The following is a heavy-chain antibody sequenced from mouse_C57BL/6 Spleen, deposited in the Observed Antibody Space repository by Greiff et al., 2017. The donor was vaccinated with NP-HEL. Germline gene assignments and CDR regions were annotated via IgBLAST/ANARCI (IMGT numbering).Heavy chain of an antibody. V-gene: IGHV5-4*01. J-gene: IGHJ1*03. CDR2: ISDGGSYT. Sequence: EVQLVESGGGLVKPGGSLKLSCAASGFTFSSYAMSWVRQTPEKRLEWVATISDGGSYTDYPDNVKGRFTISRDNAKNNLYLQMSHLKSEDTAMYYCAREGSHWYFDVWGTGTTVTVSS. CDR1: GFTFSSYA. CDR3: AREGSHWYFDV. D-gene: IGHD1-1*02.